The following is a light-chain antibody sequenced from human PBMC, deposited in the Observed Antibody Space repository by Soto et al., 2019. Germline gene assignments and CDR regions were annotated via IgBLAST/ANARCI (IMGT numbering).Light chain of an antibody. CDR2: GAS. CDR3: QHYGNALFT. V-gene: IGKV3-20*01. CDR1: QSISSSY. J-gene: IGKJ3*01. Sequence: EIVLTQSPGTLSLSPGERATISCRASQSISSSYLAWYQKQPSDAPRLLNYGASSRTTGIPNRFSSSGSGKDFILTISSLDHDDFAVYYCQHYGNALFTFGPGTKVDVK.